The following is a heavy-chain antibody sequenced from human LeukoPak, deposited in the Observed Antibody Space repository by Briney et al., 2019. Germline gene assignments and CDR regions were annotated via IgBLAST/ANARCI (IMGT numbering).Heavy chain of an antibody. CDR2: MNPSGGNT. D-gene: IGHD1-14*01. V-gene: IGHV1-8*01. CDR1: GYTFTSYD. Sequence: ASVKVSCKASGYTFTSYDINWVRQATGQGLEWMGWMNPSGGNTGYAQKFQGRVTMTRNTSISTAYMELSSLRSEDTAVYYCARASGRTPLFDYWGQGTLVTVSS. CDR3: ARASGRTPLFDY. J-gene: IGHJ4*02.